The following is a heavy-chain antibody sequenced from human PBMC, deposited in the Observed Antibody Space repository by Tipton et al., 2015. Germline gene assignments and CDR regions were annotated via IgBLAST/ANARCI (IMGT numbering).Heavy chain of an antibody. J-gene: IGHJ6*02. Sequence: QLVQSGAEVKKPGASVKVSCKASGYTFTSYNMHWVRQAPGQGLEWMGIINPSGGSTNYAQKFQGRVTVTRDTSTSTVYMDLSSLRSEDTAVYYCARGGALSIYYFYSGMDIWGQGTTVTVSS. CDR2: INPSGGST. V-gene: IGHV1-46*01. CDR1: GYTFTSYN. CDR3: ARGGALSIYYFYSGMDI.